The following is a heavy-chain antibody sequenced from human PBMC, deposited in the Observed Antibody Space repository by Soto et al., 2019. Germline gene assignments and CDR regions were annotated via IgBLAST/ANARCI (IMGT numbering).Heavy chain of an antibody. CDR1: GFTFSSYA. J-gene: IGHJ4*02. CDR2: ISGSGGST. V-gene: IGHV3-23*01. D-gene: IGHD3-10*01. CDR3: AKDQNYYGSGSYDY. Sequence: GGSLRLSCAASGFTFSSYAMSWVRQAPGKGLEWVSAISGSGGSTYYADSVKGRFTISRDNSKNTLYLQMNSLRAEDTAVYYCAKDQNYYGSGSYDYWGQGTLVTVSS.